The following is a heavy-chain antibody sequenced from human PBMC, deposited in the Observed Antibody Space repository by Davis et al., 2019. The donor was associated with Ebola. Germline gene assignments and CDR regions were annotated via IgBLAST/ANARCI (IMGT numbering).Heavy chain of an antibody. CDR1: GFTFDDYA. J-gene: IGHJ6*02. CDR2: ISWNSGSI. D-gene: IGHD3-10*01. CDR3: GVSADYYYGMDV. V-gene: IGHV3-9*01. Sequence: SLKISCAASGFTFDDYAMHWVRQAPGKGLEWVSGISWNSGSIGYADSVKGRFTISRDNAKNSLYLQMNSLRAEDTALYYCGVSADYYYGMDVWGQGTTVTVSS.